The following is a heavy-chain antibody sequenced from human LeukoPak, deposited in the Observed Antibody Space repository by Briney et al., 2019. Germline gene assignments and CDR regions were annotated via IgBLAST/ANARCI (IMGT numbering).Heavy chain of an antibody. CDR1: GGSISSYY. V-gene: IGHV4-4*09. CDR3: AGGSEWELLFDY. CDR2: IYTSGST. Sequence: SETLSLTCTVSGGSISSYYWSWIRQPLAKGLEWIGYIYTSGSTNYNPSLKSRVTISVDTSKNQFSLKLSSVTAADTAVYYCAGGSEWELLFDYWGQGTLVTVSS. J-gene: IGHJ4*02. D-gene: IGHD1-26*01.